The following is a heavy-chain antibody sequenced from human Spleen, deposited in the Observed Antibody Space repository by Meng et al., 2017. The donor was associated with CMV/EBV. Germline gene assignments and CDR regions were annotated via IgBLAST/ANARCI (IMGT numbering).Heavy chain of an antibody. CDR3: ARVGDCSSTSCLDY. J-gene: IGHJ4*02. V-gene: IGHV1-2*02. D-gene: IGHD2-2*01. CDR2: INPNSGGT. CDR1: GYTFTGYY. Sequence: ASVKFSCKASGYTFTGYYMHWVRQAPGQGLEWMGWINPNSGGTNYAQKFQGRVTMTRDTSISTAYMELSRLRADDTAVYYCARVGDCSSTSCLDYWGQGTLVTVSS.